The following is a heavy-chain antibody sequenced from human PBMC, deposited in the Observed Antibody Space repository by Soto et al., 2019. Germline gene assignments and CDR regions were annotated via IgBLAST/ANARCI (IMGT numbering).Heavy chain of an antibody. J-gene: IGHJ6*02. CDR2: IFSNDEK. D-gene: IGHD3-3*01. CDR3: ARDWAYYDFWSGNPPTMDV. Sequence: QVTLKESGPVLVKPTETLTLTCTVSGFSLSNDRMGVSWIRQPPEKALEWLAHIFSNDEKAYSTSLKSRLTTSKDTPKSQVVPTMTNLDPVATATYYCARDWAYYDFWSGNPPTMDVWGQGTTVTVSS. CDR1: GFSLSNDRMG. V-gene: IGHV2-26*01.